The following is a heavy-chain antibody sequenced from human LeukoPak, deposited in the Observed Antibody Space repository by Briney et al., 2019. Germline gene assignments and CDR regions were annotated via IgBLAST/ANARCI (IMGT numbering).Heavy chain of an antibody. J-gene: IGHJ5*02. CDR2: IYYSGST. V-gene: IGHV4-39*01. D-gene: IGHD3-3*01. CDR1: GGSISSSSYY. CDR3: AKANSMYYDFWSGYCWFDP. Sequence: SETLSLTCTVSGGSISSSSYYWGWIRQPPGKGLEWIGSIYYSGSTYYNPSLKSRVTISVDTSKNQFSLKLSSVTAADTAVYYCAKANSMYYDFWSGYCWFDPWGQGTLVTVSS.